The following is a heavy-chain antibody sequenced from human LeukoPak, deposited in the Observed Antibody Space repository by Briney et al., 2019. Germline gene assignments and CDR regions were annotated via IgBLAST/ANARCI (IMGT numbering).Heavy chain of an antibody. J-gene: IGHJ1*01. CDR2: ISYDGSNK. Sequence: PGGSLRLSCAASGFTFSSHAMHWVRQAPGKGLEWVAVISYDGSNKYYADSVKGRFTISRDNSKNTLYLQMNSLRAEDTAVYYCARSGDYLGAEYFQHWGQGTLVTVSS. V-gene: IGHV3-30-3*01. CDR3: ARSGDYLGAEYFQH. D-gene: IGHD3-16*01. CDR1: GFTFSSHA.